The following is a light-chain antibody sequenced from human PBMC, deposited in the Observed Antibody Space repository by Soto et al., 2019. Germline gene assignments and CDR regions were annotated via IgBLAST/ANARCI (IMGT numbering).Light chain of an antibody. V-gene: IGKV3-20*01. CDR2: GAS. J-gene: IGKJ1*01. Sequence: TLLTQSPGTLSLSPGERATLSCRASQSVSSSYLAWYQQKPGQAPRLLIYGASSRAIGIPDRFSGSGSGTDFTLTISRLEPEDFAVYYCQQYGSSPRTFGQGTKVDIK. CDR1: QSVSSSY. CDR3: QQYGSSPRT.